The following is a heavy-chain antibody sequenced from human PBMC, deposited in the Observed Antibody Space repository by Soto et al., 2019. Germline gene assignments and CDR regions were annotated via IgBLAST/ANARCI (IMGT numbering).Heavy chain of an antibody. CDR2: IYYSGST. CDR1: GGSISSGGYY. V-gene: IGHV4-31*03. CDR3: ARDLAAAGYSYGYFDY. D-gene: IGHD5-18*01. J-gene: IGHJ4*02. Sequence: SETLSLTCTVSGGSISSGGYYWSWIRQHPGKGLEWIGYIYYSGSTYYNPSLKSRVTISVDTSKNQFSLKLSSVTAADTAVYHCARDLAAAGYSYGYFDYWGQGTLVTVSS.